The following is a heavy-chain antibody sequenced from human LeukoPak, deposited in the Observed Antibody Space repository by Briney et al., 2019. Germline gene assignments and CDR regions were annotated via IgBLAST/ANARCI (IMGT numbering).Heavy chain of an antibody. CDR1: GGSFSGYY. CDR2: INHSGST. Sequence: PSETLSLTCAVYGGSFSGYYWSWIRQPPGKGLWWIGEINHSGSTNYNPSLKSRVTISVDTSKNQFSLKLSSVTAADTAVYYCPRGPRLRPMIVVVITTGDAFDIWGQGTMVTVSS. J-gene: IGHJ3*02. D-gene: IGHD3-22*01. V-gene: IGHV4-34*01. CDR3: PRGPRLRPMIVVVITTGDAFDI.